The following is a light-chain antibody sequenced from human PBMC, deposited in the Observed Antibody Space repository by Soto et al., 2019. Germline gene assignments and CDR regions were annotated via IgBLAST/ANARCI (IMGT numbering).Light chain of an antibody. J-gene: IGKJ1*01. V-gene: IGKV1-5*03. Sequence: DIQMTQSPSTLSGSVGDRVTITCRASQTISSWLDWYQQKPGKAPTLLLYKASTLKSGVPSRFSGSGSGTEFTLTISRLQPDDFAAYYCQHYNSYSEAFGQGTKVELK. CDR1: QTISSW. CDR2: KAS. CDR3: QHYNSYSEA.